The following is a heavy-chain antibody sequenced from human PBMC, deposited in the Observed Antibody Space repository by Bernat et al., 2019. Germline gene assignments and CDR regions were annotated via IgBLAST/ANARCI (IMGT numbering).Heavy chain of an antibody. Sequence: EVQLVESGGGLVQPGGSLRLSCAASGFTFSSYEMNWVRQAPGKGLEWVSYISSSGSTIYYADSVKGRFTISRDNAKNSLYLQMNSLRAEDTALYYCARRSVYSGYDYDYWGQGTLVTVSS. V-gene: IGHV3-48*03. J-gene: IGHJ4*02. CDR2: ISSSGSTI. CDR1: GFTFSSYE. D-gene: IGHD5-12*01. CDR3: ARRSVYSGYDYDY.